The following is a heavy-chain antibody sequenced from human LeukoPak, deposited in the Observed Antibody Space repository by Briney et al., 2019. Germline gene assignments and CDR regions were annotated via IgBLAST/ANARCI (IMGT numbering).Heavy chain of an antibody. CDR2: ISYDGSNK. Sequence: GGSLRLSCAASGFTFSSYGMHWVRQAPGKELEWVAVISYDGSNKYYADSVKGRFTISRDNSKNTLYLQMNSLRAEDTAVYYCAKEFIDAFDIWGQGTMVTVSS. CDR1: GFTFSSYG. CDR3: AKEFIDAFDI. J-gene: IGHJ3*02. V-gene: IGHV3-30*18.